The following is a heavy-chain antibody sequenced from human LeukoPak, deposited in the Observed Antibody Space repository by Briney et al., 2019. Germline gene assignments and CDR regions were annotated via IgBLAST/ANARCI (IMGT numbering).Heavy chain of an antibody. CDR2: IWYDGSNK. J-gene: IGHJ6*02. V-gene: IGHV3-33*01. CDR1: GFTFSSYG. Sequence: GRSLRLSCAASGFTFSSYGMHWVRQAPGKGLEWVAVIWYDGSNKYYADSVEGRFTISRDNSKNTLYLQMNSLRAEDTAVYYCARDQAEHSSWLLAYGMDVWGQGTTVTVSS. D-gene: IGHD6-13*01. CDR3: ARDQAEHSSWLLAYGMDV.